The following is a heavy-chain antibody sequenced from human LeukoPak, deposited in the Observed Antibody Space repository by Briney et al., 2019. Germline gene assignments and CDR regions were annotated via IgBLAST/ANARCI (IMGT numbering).Heavy chain of an antibody. V-gene: IGHV4-59*01. CDR2: IYYSGST. Sequence: SETLSLTCTVSGDSISSYYWSWIRQPPGKGLEWIGYIYYSGSTNYNPSLKSRVTISVDTSKNQFSLKLSSVTAADTAVYYCARSEVHFDYWGQGTLVTVSS. CDR3: ARSEVHFDY. CDR1: GDSISSYY. D-gene: IGHD1-1*01. J-gene: IGHJ4*02.